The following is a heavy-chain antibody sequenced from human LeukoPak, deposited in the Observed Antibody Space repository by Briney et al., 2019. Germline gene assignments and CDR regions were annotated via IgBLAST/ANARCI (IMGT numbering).Heavy chain of an antibody. CDR3: ARDASGYALYFDY. Sequence: PGGSLRLSCAASGFTFSSYWMSWVRQALGKGLEWVANIKQDGSEKYYVDSVKGRFTISRDNAKNPLYLQMNSLRAEDTAVYYCARDASGYALYFDYWGQGTLVTVSS. D-gene: IGHD5-12*01. CDR1: GFTFSSYW. V-gene: IGHV3-7*01. CDR2: IKQDGSEK. J-gene: IGHJ4*02.